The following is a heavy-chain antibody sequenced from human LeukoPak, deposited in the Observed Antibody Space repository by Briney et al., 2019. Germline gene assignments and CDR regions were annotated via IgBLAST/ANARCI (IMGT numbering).Heavy chain of an antibody. D-gene: IGHD6-19*01. V-gene: IGHV3-74*01. CDR1: GFTFSNYW. J-gene: IGHJ6*04. CDR2: INSDGSST. Sequence: GGSLRLSCAASGFTFSNYWLHWVRQAPGKGLVWVSRINSDGSSTTYADSVKGRFTISRDNAKNTLHLQMNSLRAEDTAVYYCARYSSGWYMMDVWGKGTTVTVSS. CDR3: ARYSSGWYMMDV.